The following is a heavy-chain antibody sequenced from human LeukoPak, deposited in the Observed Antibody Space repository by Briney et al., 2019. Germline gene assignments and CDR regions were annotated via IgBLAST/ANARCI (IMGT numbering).Heavy chain of an antibody. CDR3: ARVQGGYSYSPLDY. V-gene: IGHV4-59*01. CDR1: GGSISSYY. J-gene: IGHJ4*02. D-gene: IGHD5-18*01. Sequence: SETLSLTCTVSGGSISSYYWSWIRQPPGKGLEWIGYIYYSGSTNYNPSLKSRVTISVDTSKNQFSLKLSSVTAADTAVYYCARVQGGYSYSPLDYWGQGTLVTVSS. CDR2: IYYSGST.